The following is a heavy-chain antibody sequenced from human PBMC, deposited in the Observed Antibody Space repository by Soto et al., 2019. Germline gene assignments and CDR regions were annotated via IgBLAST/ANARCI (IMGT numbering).Heavy chain of an antibody. CDR3: AKDLVLDYYYYYMDV. V-gene: IGHV3-9*01. Sequence: GGSLRLSCAASGFTFDDYAMHWVRQAPGKGMEWVSGISWNSGSIGYADPLKGRFTISRDNAKNSLYLQMNSLRAEDTALYYCAKDLVLDYYYYYMDVWGKGTTVTVSS. CDR2: ISWNSGSI. D-gene: IGHD6-13*01. J-gene: IGHJ6*03. CDR1: GFTFDDYA.